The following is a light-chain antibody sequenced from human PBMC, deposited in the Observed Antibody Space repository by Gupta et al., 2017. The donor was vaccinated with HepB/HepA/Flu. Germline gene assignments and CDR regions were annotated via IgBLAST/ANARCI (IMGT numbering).Light chain of an antibody. V-gene: IGKV1-17*01. CDR2: GAY. Sequence: DIRMTQSPSSLSASVGDRVTITCRASQSMSNDLGWYQQKPGKAPKRLVFGAYTVQTGVPSRFSGSGSGTEFTLTISSLQPEDFAIYYCQQENSSPWPFGQGTKVEIK. CDR3: QQENSSPWP. CDR1: QSMSND. J-gene: IGKJ1*01.